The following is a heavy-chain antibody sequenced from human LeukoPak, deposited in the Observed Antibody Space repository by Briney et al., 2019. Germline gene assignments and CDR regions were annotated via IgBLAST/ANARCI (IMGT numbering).Heavy chain of an antibody. Sequence: GASVKVSCKASGGTFSSYAVSWVRQAPGQGLEWMGGIIPIFGTANYAQKFQGRVTITADESTSTAYMELSSLRSEDTAVYYCARESAWYYYDSSGTELDYWGQGTLVTVSS. CDR3: ARESAWYYYDSSGTELDY. CDR2: IIPIFGTA. V-gene: IGHV1-69*13. D-gene: IGHD3-22*01. J-gene: IGHJ4*02. CDR1: GGTFSSYA.